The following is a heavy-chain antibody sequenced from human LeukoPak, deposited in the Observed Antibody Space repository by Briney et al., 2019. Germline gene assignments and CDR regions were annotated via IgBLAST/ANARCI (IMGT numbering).Heavy chain of an antibody. Sequence: GGSLRLSCAVSGFTVSSNYMSWVRQAPGKGLEWVSGISWNSGSIGYADSVKGRFTISRDNAKNSLYLQMNSLRAEDTALYYCAKDLAVAGDSWGQGTLVTVSS. CDR3: AKDLAVAGDS. V-gene: IGHV3-9*01. D-gene: IGHD6-19*01. CDR1: GFTVSSNY. CDR2: ISWNSGSI. J-gene: IGHJ1*01.